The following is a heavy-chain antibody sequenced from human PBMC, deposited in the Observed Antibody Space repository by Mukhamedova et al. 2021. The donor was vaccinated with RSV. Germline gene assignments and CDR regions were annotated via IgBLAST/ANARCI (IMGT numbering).Heavy chain of an antibody. CDR1: SSFW. CDR3: ARQRAGAFDI. D-gene: IGHD1-1*01. J-gene: IGHJ3*02. Sequence: SSFWMHWVRQSPGKGLVWVSRIHSDGNSIIYADSVKGRFTISRDNANNTLYLQINSLRAEDTALYSCARQRAGAFDIWGQGTMVT. CDR2: IHSDGNSI. V-gene: IGHV3-74*01.